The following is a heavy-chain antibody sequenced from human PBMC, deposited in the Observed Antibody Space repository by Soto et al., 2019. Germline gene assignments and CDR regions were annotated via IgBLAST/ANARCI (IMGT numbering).Heavy chain of an antibody. Sequence: SETLSLTCAVYGGSFSGYYRSWIRQPPGKGLEWIGEINHSGSTNYNPSLKSRVTISVDTSKNQFSLKLSSVTAADTAVYYCARTGLHYDLWSGYSDAYFDYWGQGTLVTVSS. CDR1: GGSFSGYY. CDR3: ARTGLHYDLWSGYSDAYFDY. D-gene: IGHD3-3*01. CDR2: INHSGST. J-gene: IGHJ4*02. V-gene: IGHV4-34*01.